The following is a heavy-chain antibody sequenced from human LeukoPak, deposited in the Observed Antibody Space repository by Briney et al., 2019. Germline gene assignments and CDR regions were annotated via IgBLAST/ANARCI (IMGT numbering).Heavy chain of an antibody. CDR3: ARGRGNDY. CDR2: INPNSGGT. V-gene: IGHV1-2*02. D-gene: IGHD1-1*01. J-gene: IGHJ4*02. Sequence: ASVKVSCKASGYTFTGYYMHWVRQAPGQGLDWMGLINPNSGGTNYAQKFQGRVTMTSDTSISTAYMELSRLTSDDTAVYYCARGRGNDYWGQGTLVTVSS. CDR1: GYTFTGYY.